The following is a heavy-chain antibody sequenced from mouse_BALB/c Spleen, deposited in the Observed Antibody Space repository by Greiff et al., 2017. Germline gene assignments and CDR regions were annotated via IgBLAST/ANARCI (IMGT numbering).Heavy chain of an antibody. CDR3: ARHRYDVGY. J-gene: IGHJ3*01. D-gene: IGHD2-14*01. V-gene: IGHV5-12-2*01. Sequence: EVQRVESGGGLVKPGGSLKLSCAASGFTFSSYTMSWVRQTPEKRLEWVAYISNGGGSTYYPDTVKGRFTISRDNAKNTLYLQMSSLKSEDTAMYYCARHRYDVGYWGQGTLVTVSA. CDR1: GFTFSSYT. CDR2: ISNGGGST.